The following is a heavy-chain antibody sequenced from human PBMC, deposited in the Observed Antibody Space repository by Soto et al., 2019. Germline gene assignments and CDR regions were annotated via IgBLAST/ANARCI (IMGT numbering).Heavy chain of an antibody. Sequence: PGGSLRLSCTASGFTFGDYAMSWFRQAPGKGLEWVGFIRSKAYGGTTEYAASVKGRFTISRDDSKSIAYLQMNSLKTEDTAVYYCTRAGLDIVVVPAATPAKSRWFDPWGQGTLVTVSS. CDR2: IRSKAYGGTT. CDR3: TRAGLDIVVVPAATPAKSRWFDP. J-gene: IGHJ5*02. D-gene: IGHD2-2*03. V-gene: IGHV3-49*03. CDR1: GFTFGDYA.